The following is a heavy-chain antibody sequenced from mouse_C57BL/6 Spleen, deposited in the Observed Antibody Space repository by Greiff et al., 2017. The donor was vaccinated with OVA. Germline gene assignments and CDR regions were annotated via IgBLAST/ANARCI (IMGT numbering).Heavy chain of an antibody. J-gene: IGHJ2*01. CDR1: GYTFTSYW. D-gene: IGHD1-1*01. V-gene: IGHV1-69*01. CDR2: IDPSDSYT. CDR3: ARSITTVTLDY. Sequence: QVQLQQPGAELVMPGASVKLSCKASGYTFTSYWMHWVKQRPGQGLEWIGEIDPSDSYTNYNQKFKGKSTLTVDKSSSTAYMQLSSLTSEDSAVYYSARSITTVTLDYWGQGTTLTVSS.